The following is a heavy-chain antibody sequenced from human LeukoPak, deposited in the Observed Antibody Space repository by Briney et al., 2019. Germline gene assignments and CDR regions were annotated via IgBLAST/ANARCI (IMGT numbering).Heavy chain of an antibody. J-gene: IGHJ5*02. CDR2: FDPEDGET. CDR3: ATSSYYYDSSGYFGWFDP. V-gene: IGHV1-24*01. CDR1: GYTLTELS. D-gene: IGHD3-22*01. Sequence: ASVKVSCKVSGYTLTELSMHWVRQAPGKGLEWMGGFDPEDGETIYAQKFQGRVTMTEDTSTDTAYMELSSLRSEDTDVYYCATSSYYYDSSGYFGWFDPWGQGTLVTVSS.